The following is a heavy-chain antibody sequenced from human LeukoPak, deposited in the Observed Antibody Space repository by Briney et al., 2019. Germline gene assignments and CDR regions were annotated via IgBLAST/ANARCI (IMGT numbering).Heavy chain of an antibody. Sequence: SETLSLTCAVYGGSFSGYYWSWIRQPPGKGLEWIGEINHSGSTNYNPSLKSRVTISVDTSKNHFSLKLSSVTAADTAIYFCARGMAAAYDYNWFDSWGQGTLVTVSS. D-gene: IGHD5-12*01. J-gene: IGHJ5*01. CDR2: INHSGST. CDR1: GGSFSGYY. V-gene: IGHV4-34*01. CDR3: ARGMAAAYDYNWFDS.